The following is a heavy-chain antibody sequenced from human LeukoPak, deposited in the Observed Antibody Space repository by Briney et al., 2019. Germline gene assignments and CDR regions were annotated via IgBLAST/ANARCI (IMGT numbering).Heavy chain of an antibody. Sequence: ASVKVFCEASGYTFTGYYMHWVRQAPGQGLEWMGWINPNSGGTNYAQKFQGWVTMTRDTSISTAYMELSSLRSEDTAVYYCARARVATRRDYYYGMDVWGQGTTVTVSS. V-gene: IGHV1-2*04. CDR1: GYTFTGYY. J-gene: IGHJ6*02. D-gene: IGHD5-12*01. CDR2: INPNSGGT. CDR3: ARARVATRRDYYYGMDV.